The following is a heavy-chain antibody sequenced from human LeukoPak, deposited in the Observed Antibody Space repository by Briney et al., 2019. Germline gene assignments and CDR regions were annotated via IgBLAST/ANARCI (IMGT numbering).Heavy chain of an antibody. J-gene: IGHJ4*02. CDR2: ISYDGSVK. CDR3: AREGLDGSTFYSALDN. CDR1: GFTFSSYT. D-gene: IGHD3-22*01. Sequence: GGSLRLSCAASGFTFSSYTIHWVRQAPGKGLEWVAVISYDGSVKQYADSVKGRFTISRDNSKNTLSVQMNSLRAEDTTVYYCAREGLDGSTFYSALDNRGQGTLVTVSS. V-gene: IGHV3-30-3*01.